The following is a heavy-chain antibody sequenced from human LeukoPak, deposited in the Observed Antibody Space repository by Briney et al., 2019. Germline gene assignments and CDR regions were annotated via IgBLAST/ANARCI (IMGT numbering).Heavy chain of an antibody. V-gene: IGHV3-53*01. CDR2: IYSSGST. J-gene: IGHJ4*02. CDR3: ARMNGDCGMGKAYYFDY. CDR1: GFTVSSNY. D-gene: IGHD2-21*02. Sequence: GGSLRPSCAASGFTVSSNYMSWVRQAPGKGLEWVSVIYSSGSTYYADSVKGRFTISRDNSKNTLYLQMNSLTAEDTAVYYCARMNGDCGMGKAYYFDYWGQGTLVTVSS.